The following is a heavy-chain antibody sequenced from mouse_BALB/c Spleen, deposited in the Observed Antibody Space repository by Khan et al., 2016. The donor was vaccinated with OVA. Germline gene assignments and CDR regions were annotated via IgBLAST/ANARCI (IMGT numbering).Heavy chain of an antibody. D-gene: IGHD2-14*01. V-gene: IGHV1-4*01. CDR2: INPSNGYT. CDR3: IKDGAYHRNDGWLDY. CDR1: GYTFTSYT. Sequence: VQLQQSGAELARPGASVRMSCKASGYTFTSYTIHWIHQTPGKGLEWIGYINPSNGYTNYNQKFKEKATFTTDKSSTTAYLQLSSLTSDDTAVYNCIKDGAYHRNDGWLDYWGQGTLVTVSA. J-gene: IGHJ3*01.